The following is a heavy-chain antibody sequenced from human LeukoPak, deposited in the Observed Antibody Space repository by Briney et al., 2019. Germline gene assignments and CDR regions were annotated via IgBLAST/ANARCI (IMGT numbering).Heavy chain of an antibody. V-gene: IGHV1-8*01. D-gene: IGHD3-10*01. J-gene: IGHJ4*02. Sequence: ASVKVSCKASGYTFTSYDINWVRQATGQGLEWMGWMNPNSGNTGYAQKFQGRVTMTRNTSIGTAYMELSSLRSEDTAVYYCARAGGFTTVRGVITPHGWNYWGQGTLVTVSS. CDR2: MNPNSGNT. CDR1: GYTFTSYD. CDR3: ARAGGFTTVRGVITPHGWNY.